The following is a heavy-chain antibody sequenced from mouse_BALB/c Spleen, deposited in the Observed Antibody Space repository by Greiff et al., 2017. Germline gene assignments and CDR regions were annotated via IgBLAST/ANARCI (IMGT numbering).Heavy chain of an antibody. V-gene: IGHV1S81*02. CDR3: TRSIYYDYLWYFDV. Sequence: QVQLQQPGAELVKPGASVKLSCKASGYTFTSYWMHWVKQRPGQGLEWIGEINPSNGRTNYNEKFKSKATLTVDKSSSTAYMQLSSLTSEDSAVYYCTRSIYYDYLWYFDVWGAGTTVTVSS. J-gene: IGHJ1*01. CDR1: GYTFTSYW. CDR2: INPSNGRT. D-gene: IGHD2-4*01.